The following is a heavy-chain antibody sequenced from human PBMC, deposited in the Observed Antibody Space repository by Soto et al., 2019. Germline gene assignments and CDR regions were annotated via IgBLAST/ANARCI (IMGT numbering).Heavy chain of an antibody. CDR1: GFRFDEYA. CDR3: AKIVTRHSIVPVFDQ. V-gene: IGHV3-9*01. J-gene: IGHJ4*02. D-gene: IGHD2-21*01. CDR2: ISWDSGSI. Sequence: QLVESGGGLVQPGRSLRLSCVASGFRFDEYAIHWVRQAPGKGLEWVSGISWDSGSINYAGSVRGRFTVSRDNAKNSLYLHMTRLRSEDTAFHYCAKIVTRHSIVPVFDQWGQGALVSVSS.